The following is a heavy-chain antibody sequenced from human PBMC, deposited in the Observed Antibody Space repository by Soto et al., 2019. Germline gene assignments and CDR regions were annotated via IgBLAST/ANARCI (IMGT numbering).Heavy chain of an antibody. Sequence: GGSLRLSCAASGFTFSSYAMHWVRQAPGKGLEWVAVISYDGSNKYYADSVKGRFTISRDNSKNTLYLQMNSLRAEDTAVYYCAREITTEQLWRLGYGMDVWGQGTTVTVSS. CDR1: GFTFSSYA. D-gene: IGHD5-18*01. CDR3: AREITTEQLWRLGYGMDV. V-gene: IGHV3-30-3*01. J-gene: IGHJ6*02. CDR2: ISYDGSNK.